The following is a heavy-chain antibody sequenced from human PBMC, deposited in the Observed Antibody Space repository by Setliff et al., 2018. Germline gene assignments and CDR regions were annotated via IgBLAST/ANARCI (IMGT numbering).Heavy chain of an antibody. V-gene: IGHV4-4*07. J-gene: IGHJ4*02. Sequence: LSLTCTVSGGSISSYYWSWIRQPAGKGLEWIGHIYIGGSANYNPSLKSRVTMSLDTPKNQFSLKLSSVTAADTAVYYCASWRGYGFGIDYWGQGALVTVSS. D-gene: IGHD5-18*01. CDR1: GGSISSYY. CDR3: ASWRGYGFGIDY. CDR2: IYIGGSA.